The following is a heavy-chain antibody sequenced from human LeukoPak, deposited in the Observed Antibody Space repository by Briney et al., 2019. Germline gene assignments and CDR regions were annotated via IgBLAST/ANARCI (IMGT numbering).Heavy chain of an antibody. V-gene: IGHV3-30*14. Sequence: PGGSLRLSCAASGFTFSSYAMHWVRQAPGKGLEWVAVISYDGSNKYYADSVKGRFTISRDNSKNTLYLQMNSLRAEDTAVYYCARDGPHYYGSGSYSDYWGQGTLVTVSS. CDR3: ARDGPHYYGSGSYSDY. D-gene: IGHD3-10*01. J-gene: IGHJ4*02. CDR2: ISYDGSNK. CDR1: GFTFSSYA.